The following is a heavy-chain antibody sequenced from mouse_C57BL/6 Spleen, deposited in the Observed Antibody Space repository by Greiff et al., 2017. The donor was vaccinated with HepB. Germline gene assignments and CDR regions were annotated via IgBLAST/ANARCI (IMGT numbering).Heavy chain of an antibody. CDR2: IDPENGDT. Sequence: EVKLMESGAELVRPGASVKLSCTASGFNIKDDYMHWVKQRPEQGLEWIGWIDPENGDTEYASKFQGKATITADTSSNTAYLQLSSLTSEDTAVYYCTTSHYGSSYEDYWGQGTSVTVSS. D-gene: IGHD1-1*01. V-gene: IGHV14-4*01. CDR1: GFNIKDDY. CDR3: TTSHYGSSYEDY. J-gene: IGHJ4*01.